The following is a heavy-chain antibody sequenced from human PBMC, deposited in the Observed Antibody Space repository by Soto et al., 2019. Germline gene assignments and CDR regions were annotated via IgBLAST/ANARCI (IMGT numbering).Heavy chain of an antibody. CDR3: ASLGVGDWANYYYYYGMDV. CDR1: GFTFSVYA. V-gene: IGHV3-23*01. CDR2: VTANGGST. J-gene: IGHJ6*02. D-gene: IGHD2-21*02. Sequence: GGSLRLSCAATGFTFSVYAMAWVRQAPGKGLEWVSAVTANGGSTYSADSVKGRFTISRDNSKNTLFLQMNSLRAEDTAVYYCASLGVGDWANYYYYYGMDVWGQGTTVTVSS.